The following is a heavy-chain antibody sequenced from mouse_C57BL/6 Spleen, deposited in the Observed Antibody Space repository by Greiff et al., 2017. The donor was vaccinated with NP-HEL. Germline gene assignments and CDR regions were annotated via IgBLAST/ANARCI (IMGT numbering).Heavy chain of an antibody. Sequence: VQLQQSGAELVKPGASVKISCKASGYAFSSYWMNWVKQRPGKGLEWIGQIYPGDGDTNYNGKFKGKATLTADKSSSTAYMRLSSLTSEDSAVYFCAGRDWDGESEYWGQGTTLTVSS. V-gene: IGHV1-80*01. CDR1: GYAFSSYW. CDR2: IYPGDGDT. D-gene: IGHD4-1*01. J-gene: IGHJ2*01. CDR3: AGRDWDGESEY.